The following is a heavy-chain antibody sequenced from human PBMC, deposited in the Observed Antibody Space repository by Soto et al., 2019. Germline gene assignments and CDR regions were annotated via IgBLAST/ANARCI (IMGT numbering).Heavy chain of an antibody. CDR3: ARVLGYGWGSYYRGHFDY. CDR1: GGTFSSYA. CDR2: IIPIFGTA. D-gene: IGHD3-10*01. Sequence: SVKVSCKASGGTFSSYAISWVRQAPGQGLEWMGGIIPIFGTANYAQKFQGRVTITADESTSTAYMELSSLRSEDTAVYYCARVLGYGWGSYYRGHFDYWGQGTLVTVSS. V-gene: IGHV1-69*13. J-gene: IGHJ4*02.